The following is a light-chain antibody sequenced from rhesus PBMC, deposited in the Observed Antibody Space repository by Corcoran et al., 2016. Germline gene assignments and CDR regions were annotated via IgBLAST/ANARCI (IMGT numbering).Light chain of an antibody. CDR3: LQYNITPDS. V-gene: IGKV1-22*01. CDR1: QSISNW. J-gene: IGKJ2*01. CDR2: KAS. Sequence: DIQMTQSPSSLSASVGDTVIITCRASQSISNWLAWYQQKPGKAPKLLIYKASSLQSGVPSRFSGSGSGTDCALTISGLQPEEFATYFCLQYNITPDSFGQGTKVEIK.